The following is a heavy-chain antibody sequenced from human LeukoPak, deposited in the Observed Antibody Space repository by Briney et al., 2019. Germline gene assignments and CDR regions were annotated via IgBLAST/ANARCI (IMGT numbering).Heavy chain of an antibody. CDR1: GFTFSRYW. CDR2: IKSDGSST. V-gene: IGHV3-74*01. CDR3: VRDNRSYNFDY. Sequence: GGSLRLSCAASGFTFSRYWMHWVRQAPGKGLVWVSCIKSDGSSTSIADSAEGRFTTSRDNAKNTVYLQMNSLRAEDTAVYYCVRDNRSYNFDYWGQGTLVTVSS. D-gene: IGHD1-26*01. J-gene: IGHJ4*02.